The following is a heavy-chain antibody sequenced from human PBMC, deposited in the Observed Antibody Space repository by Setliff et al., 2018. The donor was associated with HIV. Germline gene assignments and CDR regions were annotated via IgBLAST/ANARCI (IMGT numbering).Heavy chain of an antibody. CDR1: GGSFSGYY. Sequence: SETLSLTCAVYGGSFSGYYWTWVRQPPGRGLEWLGEINHSGGSVYSPSLKSRLNISLDTSKKQFSLRLTSITSADTAVYYCVRVGRRDGWGRIAAIGWSWFDPWGQGTQVTVSS. V-gene: IGHV4-34*01. CDR2: INHSGGS. CDR3: VRVGRRDGWGRIAAIGWSWFDP. D-gene: IGHD6-25*01. J-gene: IGHJ5*02.